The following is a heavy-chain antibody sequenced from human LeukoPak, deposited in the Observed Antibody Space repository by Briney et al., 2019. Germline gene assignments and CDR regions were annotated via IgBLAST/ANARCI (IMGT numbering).Heavy chain of an antibody. CDR2: ISTNSAFI. CDR3: ACLRGPSDY. J-gene: IGHJ4*02. Sequence: PGGSLRLSCTASGFTFINYSMNWVRHAPGKALKWVSYISTNSAFIYYADSVRGRFTISRDNTKISLYLQMDSLTADDTAVYFCACLRGPSDYWGQGTLVTVSS. V-gene: IGHV3-21*01. CDR1: GFTFINYS. D-gene: IGHD4-17*01.